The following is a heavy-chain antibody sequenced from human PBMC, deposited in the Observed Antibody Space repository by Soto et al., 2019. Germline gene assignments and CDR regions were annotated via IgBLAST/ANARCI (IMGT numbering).Heavy chain of an antibody. Sequence: ESGPTLVNPTPTLTLTCTFSGFSLRNSGVRVSWIRQPPGKSLECLARIDWDDDTFYSSSLRTRLTISTDTSKNQVVLTMTNMDPVDTATYYCANTGTDGSWFEPWGQGTLITVS. CDR1: GFSLRNSGVR. V-gene: IGHV2-70*04. CDR3: ANTGTDGSWFEP. J-gene: IGHJ5*02. CDR2: IDWDDDT. D-gene: IGHD1-1*01.